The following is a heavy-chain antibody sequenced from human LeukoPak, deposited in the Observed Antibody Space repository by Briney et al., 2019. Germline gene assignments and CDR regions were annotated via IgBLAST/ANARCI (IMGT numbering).Heavy chain of an antibody. CDR3: ARDCPPYYYDSSGFRVFDY. J-gene: IGHJ4*02. V-gene: IGHV4-38-2*02. CDR1: GYSISSGYY. Sequence: SETLSPTCAVSGYSISSGYYWGWIRQPPGKGLEWIGSIYHNGSTYYNPSLKSRVTISVDTSKNQFSLKLSSVTAADTAVYYCARDCPPYYYDSSGFRVFDYWGQGNRHTLSS. D-gene: IGHD3-22*01. CDR2: IYHNGST.